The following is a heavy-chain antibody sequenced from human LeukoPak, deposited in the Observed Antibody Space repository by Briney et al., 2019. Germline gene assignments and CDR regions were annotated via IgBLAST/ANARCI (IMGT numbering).Heavy chain of an antibody. V-gene: IGHV1-2*04. Sequence: ASVKVSCKASGYTFTGYYMHWVRQAPGQGLEWMGCINPNSGGTNYAQKFQGWVTMTRDTSISTAYMELSRLRSDDTAVYYCARGRAIFGVVALYWFDPWGQGTLVTVSS. CDR1: GYTFTGYY. D-gene: IGHD3-3*01. J-gene: IGHJ5*02. CDR2: INPNSGGT. CDR3: ARGRAIFGVVALYWFDP.